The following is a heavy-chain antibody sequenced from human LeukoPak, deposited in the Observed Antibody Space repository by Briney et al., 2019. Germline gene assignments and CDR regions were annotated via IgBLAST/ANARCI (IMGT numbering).Heavy chain of an antibody. CDR1: GGSISSSNYY. J-gene: IGHJ4*02. CDR2: IYHSGST. D-gene: IGHD6-6*01. V-gene: IGHV4-39*07. Sequence: SETLSLTCTVSGGSISSSNYYWGWIRQPPGKGLEWIGSIYHSGSTYYNPSLKSRVTISVDTSKNQFSLKLSSVTAADTAVYYCARGGIAARRIDYWGQGTLVTVSP. CDR3: ARGGIAARRIDY.